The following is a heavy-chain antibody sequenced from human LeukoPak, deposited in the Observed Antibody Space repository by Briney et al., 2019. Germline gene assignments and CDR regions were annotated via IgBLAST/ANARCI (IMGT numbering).Heavy chain of an antibody. D-gene: IGHD3-9*01. Sequence: ASAKVSCKASGVTSSSTAVQSGRHNRGQRVEWIGWIVIGSGNTNYAQTFQERVTITRDMSTSTAYMELSSLRSEDTAVYYCAASGFDWLLGTYYFDYWGQGTLVTVSS. CDR2: IVIGSGNT. J-gene: IGHJ4*02. CDR3: AASGFDWLLGTYYFDY. CDR1: GVTSSSTA. V-gene: IGHV1-58*01.